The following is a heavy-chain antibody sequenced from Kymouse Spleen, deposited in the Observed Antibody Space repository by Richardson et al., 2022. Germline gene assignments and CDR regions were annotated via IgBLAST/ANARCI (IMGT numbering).Heavy chain of an antibody. V-gene: IGHV3-33*01. Sequence: QVQLVESGGGVVQPGRSLRLSCAASGFTFSSYGMHWVRQAPGKGLEWVAVIWYDGSNKYYADSVKGRFTISRDNSKNTLYLQMNSLRAEDTAVYYCARGYSYGLYFDYWGQGTLVTVSS. CDR3: ARGYSYGLYFDY. CDR1: GFTFSSYG. CDR2: IWYDGSNK. D-gene: IGHD5-18,IGHD5-18*01. J-gene: IGHJ4*02.